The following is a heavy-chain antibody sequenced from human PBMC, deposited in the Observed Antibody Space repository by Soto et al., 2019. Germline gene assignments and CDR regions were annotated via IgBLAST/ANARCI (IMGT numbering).Heavy chain of an antibody. CDR2: IYASGSP. CDR3: ARGVGSSPPQY. J-gene: IGHJ4*02. D-gene: IGHD1-26*01. V-gene: IGHV4-59*01. Sequence: XTLSISCTLSGGSISVYYWGWIRQSTGQGLEGIGYIYASGSPYYNPSLRSRVTISGDTSKNQISLKLTSPTAADTAVYYCARGVGSSPPQYWGRGTLVTVPS. CDR1: GGSISVYY.